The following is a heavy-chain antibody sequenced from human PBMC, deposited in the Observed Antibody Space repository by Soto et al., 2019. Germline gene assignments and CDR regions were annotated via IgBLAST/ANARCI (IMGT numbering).Heavy chain of an antibody. D-gene: IGHD1-26*01. Sequence: SETLCLTCTVSGGSVSSGRYYWSWIRQPPGKGLEWIGYIFYSGSTNYNPSLKSRVTMSADTSKNQFSLRLSSVTAADTAVYYCARGHGGSYSTFFDYWGQGALVTVSS. CDR3: ARGHGGSYSTFFDY. CDR1: GGSVSSGRYY. J-gene: IGHJ4*02. V-gene: IGHV4-61*01. CDR2: IFYSGST.